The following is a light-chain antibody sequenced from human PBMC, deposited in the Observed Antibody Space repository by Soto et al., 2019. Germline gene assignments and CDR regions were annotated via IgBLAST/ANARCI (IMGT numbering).Light chain of an antibody. V-gene: IGKV3-15*01. J-gene: IGKJ5*01. CDR1: QSVSSN. CDR2: GAF. CDR3: QEYDDSPPIT. Sequence: EIVMTQSPVTLSVSPGERATLSCRASQSVSSNLAWYQQKPGQAPSLLIYGAFTRATGIPARFSGTGSGTDFTLTITRLEPEDFAVYYCQEYDDSPPITFGLGTRLEIK.